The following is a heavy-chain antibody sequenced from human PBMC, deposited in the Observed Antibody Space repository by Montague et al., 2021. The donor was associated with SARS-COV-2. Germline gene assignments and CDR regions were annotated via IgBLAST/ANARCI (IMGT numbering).Heavy chain of an antibody. CDR2: ISYDGSNK. V-gene: IGHV3-30-3*01. D-gene: IGHD3-10*01. CDR1: GITFSSYA. CDR3: AREGLSGSYYGFLDY. J-gene: IGHJ4*02. Sequence: SLRPSCAASGITFSSYAMHWVRQAPGKGLEWVAVISYDGSNKYYADPVKGRFTISRDNSKNTLYLQMNSLRAEDTAVYYCAREGLSGSYYGFLDYWGQGTLVTVSS.